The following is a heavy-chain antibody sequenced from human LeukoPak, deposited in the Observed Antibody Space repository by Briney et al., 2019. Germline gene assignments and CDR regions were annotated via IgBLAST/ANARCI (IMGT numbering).Heavy chain of an antibody. V-gene: IGHV1-18*01. CDR2: ISAYNGNT. CDR1: GYTFTSYG. CDR3: ARDQTVTIFGVVIIEPIDY. D-gene: IGHD3-3*01. J-gene: IGHJ4*01. Sequence: ASVKVSCKASGYTFTSYGISWVRQAPGQGLEWMGWISAYNGNTNYAQKLQGRVTMTTDTSTSTAYMELRSLRSDDTAVYYCARDQTVTIFGVVIIEPIDYWGQEPWSPSPQ.